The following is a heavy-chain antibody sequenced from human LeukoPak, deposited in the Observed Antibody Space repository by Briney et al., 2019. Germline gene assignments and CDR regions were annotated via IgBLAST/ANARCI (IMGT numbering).Heavy chain of an antibody. Sequence: PRGSLRLSSAASGFTFSIYAMSSGGHAPGKGLWWVSAISGSGGSTYYADSVKGRFTISRDNSKNTLYLQMNSLRAEDTAVYYCARGYSSSAWSLFDYWGQGTLVTVSS. J-gene: IGHJ4*02. D-gene: IGHD6-6*01. CDR1: GFTFSIYA. CDR2: ISGSGGST. CDR3: ARGYSSSAWSLFDY. V-gene: IGHV3-23*01.